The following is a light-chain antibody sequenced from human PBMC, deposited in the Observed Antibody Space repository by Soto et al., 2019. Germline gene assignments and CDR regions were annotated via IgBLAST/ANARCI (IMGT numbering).Light chain of an antibody. J-gene: IGKJ5*01. Sequence: ELVLTQSPDTLSLFPGETATLSCRASQSVVSNYLAWYQQKPGQAHRLIIYEAKRRATGIPDRFSGIESGTDFTLNFCRLEPEDGDVYVGQQWASSAITFVQGTRLEIK. CDR1: QSVVSNY. CDR2: EAK. CDR3: QQWASSAIT. V-gene: IGKV3-20*01.